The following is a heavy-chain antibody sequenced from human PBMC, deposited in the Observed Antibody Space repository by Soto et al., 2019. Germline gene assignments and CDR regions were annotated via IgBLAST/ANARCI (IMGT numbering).Heavy chain of an antibody. CDR3: AKHMRGSGSYNIYGMDV. CDR1: GFTFSSYA. D-gene: IGHD3-10*01. J-gene: IGHJ6*02. Sequence: EVQLVESGGGLVQPGGSLRLSCAASGFTFSSYAMSWVRQAPGKGLEWVSTISASGGSTYHADSVKGRITISRDNSKNTLYLQMNSLRDEDTAAYYCAKHMRGSGSYNIYGMDVWGQGTTVTVS. V-gene: IGHV3-23*04. CDR2: ISASGGST.